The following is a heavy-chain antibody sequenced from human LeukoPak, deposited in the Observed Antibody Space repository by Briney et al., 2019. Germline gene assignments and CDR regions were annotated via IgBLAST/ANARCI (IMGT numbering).Heavy chain of an antibody. CDR1: GFTFGDYA. J-gene: IGHJ4*02. V-gene: IGHV3-49*03. CDR2: IRSKAYGGTT. D-gene: IGHD5-18*01. CDR3: TRDRRSGHSYGYGDY. Sequence: RSLRLSCTASGFTFGDYAMSWFRQAPGKGVEGVGFIRSKAYGGTTEYAASVKGRFTISRDETKSIAYLQMNSLKTEDTAVYYCTRDRRSGHSYGYGDYWGQGTLVTVSS.